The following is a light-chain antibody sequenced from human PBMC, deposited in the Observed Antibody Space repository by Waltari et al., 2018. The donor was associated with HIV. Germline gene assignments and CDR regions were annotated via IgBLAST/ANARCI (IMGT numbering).Light chain of an antibody. CDR1: SSKIGNNY. J-gene: IGLJ2*01. CDR3: VTWADRSSGPVV. V-gene: IGLV1-47*01. Sequence: QSVLTQPPSASGTPGQRITISCSGSSSKIGNNYVHWYQHLPGTAPKLLIYRNNQRPSGAPNRFTGSKSGTAVSLAISGLRSEDEADYYCVTWADRSSGPVVFGGGTKVTVL. CDR2: RNN.